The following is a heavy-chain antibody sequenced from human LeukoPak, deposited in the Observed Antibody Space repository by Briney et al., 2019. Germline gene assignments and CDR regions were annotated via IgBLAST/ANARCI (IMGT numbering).Heavy chain of an antibody. Sequence: SVKVSCKASGFTFTSSAVQWVRQARGQRLEWIGWIVVGSGNTNYAQKFQERVTITRDMSTSTAYMELSSLRSEDTAVYYCAADGEAHDAFDIWSQGTMVTVSS. V-gene: IGHV1-58*01. J-gene: IGHJ3*02. CDR3: AADGEAHDAFDI. CDR2: IVVGSGNT. CDR1: GFTFTSSA.